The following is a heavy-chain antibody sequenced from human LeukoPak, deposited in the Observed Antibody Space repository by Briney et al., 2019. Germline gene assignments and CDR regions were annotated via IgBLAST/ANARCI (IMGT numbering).Heavy chain of an antibody. CDR1: GFTFSRYG. D-gene: IGHD2-8*02. CDR2: RRYDGSNK. Sequence: GGSLRLSCAASGFTFSRYGMQWVRQAPGKGLEWVAIRRYDGSNKYYADSVRGRFTISRDNSKSTLSLQMNSLRAEDTAIYYCATYRQVLLPFESWGQGTLVTVSS. J-gene: IGHJ4*02. V-gene: IGHV3-30*02. CDR3: ATYRQVLLPFES.